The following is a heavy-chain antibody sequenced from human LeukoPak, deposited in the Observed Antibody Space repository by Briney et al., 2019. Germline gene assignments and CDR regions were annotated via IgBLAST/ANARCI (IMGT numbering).Heavy chain of an antibody. CDR3: ARDRPTAMESSFYFYGMDV. D-gene: IGHD5-18*01. J-gene: IGHJ6*02. CDR2: INSYNGNT. Sequence: GASVKVSCKASGYTFKNFGITWVRQAPGQGLEWMGWINSYNGNTNYAQKLQGRVTMTTDTSTSTAYMEVRSLRSDDTAVFYCARDRPTAMESSFYFYGMDVWGQGTTVTVSS. CDR1: GYTFKNFG. V-gene: IGHV1-18*04.